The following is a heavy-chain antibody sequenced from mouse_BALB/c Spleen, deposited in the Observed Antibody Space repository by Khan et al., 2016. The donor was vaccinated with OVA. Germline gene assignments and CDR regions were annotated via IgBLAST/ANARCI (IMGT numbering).Heavy chain of an antibody. CDR2: ISSGGTYT. D-gene: IGHD1-1*02. V-gene: IGHV5-6*01. J-gene: IGHJ4*01. CDR3: ARHVVGVMDY. Sequence: EVELVESGGDLVKPGGSLKLSCTASGFTFSTYGMSWVRQTPDKRLEWVATISSGGTYTYYPDSVMGRFTISRDNAKNTLYLQMSSLRSEDTAMYYCARHVVGVMDYWGQGTSVTVSS. CDR1: GFTFSTYG.